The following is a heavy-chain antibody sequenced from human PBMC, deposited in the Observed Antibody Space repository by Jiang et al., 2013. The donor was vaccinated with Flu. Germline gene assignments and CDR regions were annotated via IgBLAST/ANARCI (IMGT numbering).Heavy chain of an antibody. CDR2: INTNTGNP. D-gene: IGHD3-9*01. J-gene: IGHJ5*02. CDR1: GYTFTSYA. CDR3: ARELSFYDILTGYSRGTWFDP. Sequence: PGASVKVSCKASGYTFTSYAMNWVRQAPGQGFEWMGWINTNTGNPTYAQGFTGRFVFSLDTSVSTAYLQISSLKAEDTAVYYCARELSFYDILTGYSRGTWFDPWGQGTLVTVSS. V-gene: IGHV7-4-1*02.